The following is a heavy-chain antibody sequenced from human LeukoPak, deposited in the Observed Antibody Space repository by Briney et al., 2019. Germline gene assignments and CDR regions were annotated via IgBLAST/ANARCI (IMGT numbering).Heavy chain of an antibody. CDR3: ARXPHYGLNWFDP. CDR2: IYHSGST. V-gene: IGHV4-38-2*02. J-gene: IGHJ5*02. D-gene: IGHD3-16*01. CDR1: GYSISSGYY. Sequence: CXVSGYSISSGYYWGWIRQPPGKGLEWIGSIYHSGSTYYNPSLKSRVTISVDTSKNQFSLKLSSVTDADTAVYYCARXPHYGLNWFDPWGQGTLVTVSS.